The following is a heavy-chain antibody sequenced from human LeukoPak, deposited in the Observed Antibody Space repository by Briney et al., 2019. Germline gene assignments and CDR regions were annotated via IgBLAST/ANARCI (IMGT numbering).Heavy chain of an antibody. CDR2: INHSGST. CDR3: ARGLGYSSFNWFDP. V-gene: IGHV4-34*01. CDR1: GGSFSGYY. Sequence: PSETLSLTCAVYGGSFSGYYWSWIRQPPGKGLEWIGEINHSGSTNYNPSLKSRVTISVDTPKNQFSLKLSSVTAADTAVYYCARGLGYSSFNWFDPWGQGTLVTVSS. J-gene: IGHJ5*02. D-gene: IGHD6-13*01.